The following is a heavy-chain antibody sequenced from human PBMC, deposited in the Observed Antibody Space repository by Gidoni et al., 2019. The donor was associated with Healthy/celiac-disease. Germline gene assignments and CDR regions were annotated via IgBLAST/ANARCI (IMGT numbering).Heavy chain of an antibody. CDR1: GYTFTGYY. CDR3: ARGIGVRYYYYGMDV. Sequence: QVKLVQAGAEAKKPGASVKVSCKASGYTFTGYYMHWVRQATGQGLEWMGRINPNGGGTNYAQKFQGRVTMTRDTSISTAYMELSRLRSDDTAVYYCARGIGVRYYYYGMDVWGQGTTVTVSS. J-gene: IGHJ6*02. V-gene: IGHV1-2*06. D-gene: IGHD3-22*01. CDR2: INPNGGGT.